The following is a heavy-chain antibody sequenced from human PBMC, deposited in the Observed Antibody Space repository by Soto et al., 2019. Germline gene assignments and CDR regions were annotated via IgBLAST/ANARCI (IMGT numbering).Heavy chain of an antibody. D-gene: IGHD2-15*01. V-gene: IGHV1-18*01. CDR2: ISAYNGNT. CDR3: ARGQGYCSGGSCCLDY. Sequence: XSVKVSCKASGYTFTSYGISWVRQAPGQGLEWMGWISAYNGNTNYAQKLQGRVTMTTDTSTSTAYMELRSLRSDDTAVYYCARGQGYCSGGSCCLDYWGQGTLVTVSS. CDR1: GYTFTSYG. J-gene: IGHJ4*02.